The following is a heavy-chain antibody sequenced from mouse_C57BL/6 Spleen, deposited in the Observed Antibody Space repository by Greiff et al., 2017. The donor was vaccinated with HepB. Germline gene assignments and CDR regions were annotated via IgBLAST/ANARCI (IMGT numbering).Heavy chain of an antibody. CDR2: ISSGSSTF. CDR3: ARDYGSSDDWYFDV. D-gene: IGHD1-1*01. J-gene: IGHJ1*03. Sequence: EVQLVESGGGLVKPGGSLKLSCAASGFTFSDYGMHWVRQAPEKGLEWVAYISSGSSTFYYADTVKGRFTISRDNAKNTLFLQMTSLRSEVTAMYYCARDYGSSDDWYFDVWDKGTRVTVSS. V-gene: IGHV5-17*01. CDR1: GFTFSDYG.